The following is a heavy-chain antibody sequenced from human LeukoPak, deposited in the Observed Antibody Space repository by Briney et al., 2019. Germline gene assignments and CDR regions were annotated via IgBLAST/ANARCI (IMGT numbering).Heavy chain of an antibody. Sequence: KPSETLSLTCTVSGGSISSYYWSWIRQPPGKGLEWIGYIYYSGSTNYNPSLKSRVTISVDTSKNQFSLKLSSVTAADTAVYYCASSYGSASPDFDYWGQGTLVSVSS. CDR3: ASSYGSASPDFDY. J-gene: IGHJ4*02. CDR1: GGSISSYY. V-gene: IGHV4-59*01. D-gene: IGHD3-10*01. CDR2: IYYSGST.